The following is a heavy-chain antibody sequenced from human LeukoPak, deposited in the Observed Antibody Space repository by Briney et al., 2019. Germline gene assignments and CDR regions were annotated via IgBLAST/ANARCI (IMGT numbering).Heavy chain of an antibody. J-gene: IGHJ4*02. D-gene: IGHD5-24*01. Sequence: GGSLRLSCAASGFTFSSYGMHWVRQAPGKGLEWVAFIRYDGSNKYYADSVKGRCTISRDNSKKTVYLQMNSLRTEDTAVYYCAKDRWLQGYFDYWGQGTLVTVSS. CDR1: GFTFSSYG. CDR3: AKDRWLQGYFDY. CDR2: IRYDGSNK. V-gene: IGHV3-30*02.